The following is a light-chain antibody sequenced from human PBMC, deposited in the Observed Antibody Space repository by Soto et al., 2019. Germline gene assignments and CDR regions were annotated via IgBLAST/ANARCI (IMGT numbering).Light chain of an antibody. V-gene: IGKV1-5*01. CDR3: QQYETFSGK. Sequence: DIQMTHSPSTLPASVVYIVTITCRASQSISTWLAWYQQKPGEAPKLLIYDASALPRGVPSRFSGSGSGTKFTLTIASLQPDDFATYYCQQYETFSGKFGPGTKVDIK. CDR1: QSISTW. CDR2: DAS. J-gene: IGKJ1*01.